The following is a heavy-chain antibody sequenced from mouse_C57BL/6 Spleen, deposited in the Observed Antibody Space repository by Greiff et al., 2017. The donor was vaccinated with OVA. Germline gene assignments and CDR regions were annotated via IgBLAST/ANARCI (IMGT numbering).Heavy chain of an antibody. CDR1: GFSLTSYG. D-gene: IGHD1-1*01. CDR2: IWSGGST. V-gene: IGHV2-2*01. Sequence: QVQLKQSGPGLVQPSQRLSITCTVSGFSLTSYGVHWVRQSPGKGLEWLGVIWSGGSTDYNAAFISRLSISKDNSKSQVFFKMNSLHADDTAIDYCARYYGSSYRAMDYWGQGTSVTVSS. J-gene: IGHJ4*01. CDR3: ARYYGSSYRAMDY.